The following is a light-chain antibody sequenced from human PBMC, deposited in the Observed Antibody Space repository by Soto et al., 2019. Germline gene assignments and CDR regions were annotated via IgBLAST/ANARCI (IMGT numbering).Light chain of an antibody. CDR2: DAS. Sequence: EIVLTQSPATLSLSPGERATLSCRASQSVSSYLAWYQQKPGQAPRLLIYDASNRATGIPAGFSGSGSGTDFTLTISSXEPEDFAVYYCQQRSNWPRKFGQGTKVDIK. J-gene: IGKJ1*01. CDR3: QQRSNWPRK. CDR1: QSVSSY. V-gene: IGKV3-11*01.